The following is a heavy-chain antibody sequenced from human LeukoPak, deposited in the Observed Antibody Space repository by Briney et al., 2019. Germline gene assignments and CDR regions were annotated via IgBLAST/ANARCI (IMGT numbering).Heavy chain of an antibody. CDR2: IWYDGSNK. V-gene: IGHV3-33*01. Sequence: GRSLRLTCAASGFTFSSYGMHWVRQAPGKGLEWVAVIWYDGSNKYYADSVKGRFTISRDNSKNTLYLQMNSLRAEDTAVYYCARDVSLFDYWGQGTLVTVSS. D-gene: IGHD3-3*02. CDR1: GFTFSSYG. J-gene: IGHJ4*02. CDR3: ARDVSLFDY.